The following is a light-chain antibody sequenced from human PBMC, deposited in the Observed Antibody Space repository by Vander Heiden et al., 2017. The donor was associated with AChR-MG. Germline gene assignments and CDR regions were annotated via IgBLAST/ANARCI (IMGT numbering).Light chain of an antibody. V-gene: IGKV1-5*03. CDR1: QSISSW. CDR2: KAS. Sequence: DIQMTQSPSTLSASVGDRVTITCRASQSISSWLAWYQQKPGKAPKLMIYKASNLESGVPSRFSGSGSGTEFTLTISSLQPDDFATYYCQQYNSYSGFGPGTKVEIK. CDR3: QQYNSYSG. J-gene: IGKJ3*01.